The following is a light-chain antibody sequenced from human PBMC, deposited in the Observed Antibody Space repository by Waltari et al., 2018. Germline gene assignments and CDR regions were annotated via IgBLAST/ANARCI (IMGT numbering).Light chain of an antibody. CDR2: AAS. V-gene: IGKV1-39*01. Sequence: DIQMTQSPSSLSASVGDRVTITCRASQSISSYLHWYQQKPGKAPQLLIYAASSLQSGVPSRFSGSGSGTDFTLTISSLQPEDFATYYCQQSYSTPSITFGQGTRLEIK. CDR3: QQSYSTPSIT. CDR1: QSISSY. J-gene: IGKJ5*01.